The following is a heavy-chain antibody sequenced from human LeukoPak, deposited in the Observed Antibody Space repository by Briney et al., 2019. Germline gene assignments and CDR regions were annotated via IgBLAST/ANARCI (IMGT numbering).Heavy chain of an antibody. J-gene: IGHJ5*02. CDR2: ISSSSSYI. CDR3: ARDDPPRPYYYDSSGFDP. Sequence: PGGSLRLSCAASGFTFSSYSMNWVRQAPGKGLERVSSISSSSSYIYYADSVKGRFTISRDNAKNSLYLQMNSLRAEDTAVYYCARDDPPRPYYYDSSGFDPWGQGTLVTVSS. V-gene: IGHV3-21*01. D-gene: IGHD3-22*01. CDR1: GFTFSSYS.